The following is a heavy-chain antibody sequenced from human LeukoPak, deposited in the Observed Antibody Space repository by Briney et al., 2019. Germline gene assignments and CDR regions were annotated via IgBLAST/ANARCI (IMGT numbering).Heavy chain of an antibody. Sequence: ASVKVSCKASGYTFTGYYMHWVRQAPGQGLEWMGWINPNSGGTKDAQKFQGRVTMTRDTSITTAYMELSRLTSDDTAAYYCARDRYGDGFAHFDYWGQGALVTVSS. J-gene: IGHJ4*02. D-gene: IGHD5-24*01. V-gene: IGHV1-2*02. CDR1: GYTFTGYY. CDR3: ARDRYGDGFAHFDY. CDR2: INPNSGGT.